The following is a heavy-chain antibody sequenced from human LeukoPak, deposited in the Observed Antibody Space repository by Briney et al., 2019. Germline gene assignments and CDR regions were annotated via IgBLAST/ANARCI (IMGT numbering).Heavy chain of an antibody. D-gene: IGHD2/OR15-2a*01. Sequence: GGSLRLSCAAPGNYWMHWVRQAPGKGLVWVSHINSDGSWTSYADSVKGRFTISKDNAKNMVYLQMNNLRAEDTAVYYCVSFYEAYWGRGTLVTVSS. V-gene: IGHV3-74*01. CDR2: INSDGSWT. CDR3: VSFYEAY. J-gene: IGHJ4*02. CDR1: GNYW.